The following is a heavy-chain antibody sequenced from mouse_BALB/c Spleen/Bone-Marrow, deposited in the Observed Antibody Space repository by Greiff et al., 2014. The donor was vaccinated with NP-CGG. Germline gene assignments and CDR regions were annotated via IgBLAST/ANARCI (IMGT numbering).Heavy chain of an antibody. Sequence: DVKLVESGGGLVQPGGSRKLSCAASGFTFSSFGMHWVRQAPEKGLEWVAYISSGSSNIYYADTVKGRFTISRDNPKNTLFLQMTSLRSEDTAMYYCARAAITTVVAGYWGQGTTLTVSS. J-gene: IGHJ2*01. D-gene: IGHD1-1*01. CDR1: GFTFSSFG. CDR3: ARAAITTVVAGY. CDR2: ISSGSSNI. V-gene: IGHV5-17*02.